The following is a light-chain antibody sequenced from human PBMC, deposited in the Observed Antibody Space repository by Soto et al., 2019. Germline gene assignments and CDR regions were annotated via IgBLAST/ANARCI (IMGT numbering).Light chain of an antibody. J-gene: IGKJ1*01. Sequence: EIVLTQSPATLSVSPGERATLSCRASQSVSNHLAWYQQKPGQAPRLLIYDASKRATGIPARFSGSGSGTEFTLTISSLQPDDFATYYCQQYNSYPRTFGQGTKVDIK. CDR3: QQYNSYPRT. CDR2: DAS. V-gene: IGKV3D-15*01. CDR1: QSVSNH.